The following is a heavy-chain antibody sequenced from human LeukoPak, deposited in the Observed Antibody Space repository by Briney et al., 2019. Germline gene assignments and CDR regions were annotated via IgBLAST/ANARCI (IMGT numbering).Heavy chain of an antibody. Sequence: SGGSLRLSCAASGFTFSSYGMHWVRQAPGKGLEWVAFIRYDGSNKYYADSVKGRFTISRDNSKNTLYLQMNSLRAEDTAVYYCAKDERPYSNYPPHFDYWGQGTLVPVSS. D-gene: IGHD4-11*01. CDR1: GFTFSSYG. CDR2: IRYDGSNK. V-gene: IGHV3-30*02. CDR3: AKDERPYSNYPPHFDY. J-gene: IGHJ4*02.